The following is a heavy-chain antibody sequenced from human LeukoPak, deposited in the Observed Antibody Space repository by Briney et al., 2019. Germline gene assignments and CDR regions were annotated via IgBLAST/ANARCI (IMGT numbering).Heavy chain of an antibody. CDR2: IKQDGSEK. D-gene: IGHD2-8*01. V-gene: IGHV3-7*01. Sequence: PGGSLRLSCAASGFTFSRFWISWVRQAPGKGLEWVANIKQDGSEKYYVDSVKGRFTISRDNAKNSLYLQMNSLRGEDTAVFYCARVSCTNGVCYGFDYWGQRTLVTVSS. CDR1: GFTFSRFW. J-gene: IGHJ4*02. CDR3: ARVSCTNGVCYGFDY.